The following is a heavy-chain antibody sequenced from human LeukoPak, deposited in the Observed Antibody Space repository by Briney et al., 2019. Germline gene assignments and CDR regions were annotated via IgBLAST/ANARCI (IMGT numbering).Heavy chain of an antibody. D-gene: IGHD7-27*01. CDR2: IRSSGSGI. CDR3: ARDLNWGFDY. V-gene: IGHV3-48*04. Sequence: GGSLRLSCAASGFTFSDYSMNWVRQAPGKGLEWVSNIRSSGSGIYYADSVKGRFTISRDNAKNSLYLQMNSLRAEDKAFYYCARDLNWGFDYWGQGALVTVSS. J-gene: IGHJ4*02. CDR1: GFTFSDYS.